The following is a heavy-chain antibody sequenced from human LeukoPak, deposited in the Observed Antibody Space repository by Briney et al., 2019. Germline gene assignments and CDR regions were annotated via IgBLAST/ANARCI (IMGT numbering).Heavy chain of an antibody. CDR3: AKGLGGGNWFDP. CDR1: GFTFSSYA. CDR2: ISGSGGST. J-gene: IGHJ5*02. V-gene: IGHV3-23*01. D-gene: IGHD3-16*01. Sequence: GGSLRLSCAASGFTFSSYAMSWVRQAPGKGLEWVSAISGSGGSTYYADSVKGRFTISRDNSKSTLYLQMNSLRAEDTAVYYCAKGLGGGNWFDPWGQGTLVTVSS.